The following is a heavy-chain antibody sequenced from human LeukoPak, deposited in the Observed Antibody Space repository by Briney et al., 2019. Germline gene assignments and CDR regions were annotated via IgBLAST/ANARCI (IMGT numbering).Heavy chain of an antibody. J-gene: IGHJ4*02. CDR2: IYYTGIT. CDR1: GVSVSSGSHY. CDR3: AASSGVTLGRF. D-gene: IGHD3-16*01. Sequence: SETLSLTCTVPGVSVSSGSHYCHWIRQHPGKGLEWIGYIYYTGITSYNPSLKSRVIMSVDTSMNQISLKLTSLSVADTAVYYCAASSGVTLGRFWGQGTLVTVSS. V-gene: IGHV4-31*03.